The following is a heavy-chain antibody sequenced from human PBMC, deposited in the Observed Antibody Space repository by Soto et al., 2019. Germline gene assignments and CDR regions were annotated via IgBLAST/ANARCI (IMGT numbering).Heavy chain of an antibody. CDR3: ARVTAVTSYYYYYMDV. J-gene: IGHJ6*03. Sequence: SETLSLTCTVSGGSISSYYWSWIRQHPGKGLEWIGYIYYSGSTNYNPSLKSRVTISVDTSKNQFSLKLSSVTAADTAVYYCARVTAVTSYYYYYMDVWGKGTTVTVSS. V-gene: IGHV4-59*01. D-gene: IGHD4-17*01. CDR1: GGSISSYY. CDR2: IYYSGST.